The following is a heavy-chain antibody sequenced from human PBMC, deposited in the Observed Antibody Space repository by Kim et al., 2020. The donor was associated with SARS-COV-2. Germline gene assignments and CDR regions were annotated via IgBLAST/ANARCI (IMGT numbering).Heavy chain of an antibody. J-gene: IGHJ5*02. D-gene: IGHD4-4*01. V-gene: IGHV1-69*13. CDR1: GGTFSSYA. Sequence: SVKVSCKASGGTFSSYAISWVRQAPGQGLEWMGGIIPIFGTANYAQKFQGRVTITADESTSTAYMELSSLRSEDTAVYYCARDLGTGLQYGVEFDPWGQGTLVTVSS. CDR3: ARDLGTGLQYGVEFDP. CDR2: IIPIFGTA.